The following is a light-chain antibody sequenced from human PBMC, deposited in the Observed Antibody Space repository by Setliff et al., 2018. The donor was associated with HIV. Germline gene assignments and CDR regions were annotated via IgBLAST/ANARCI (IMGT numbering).Light chain of an antibody. J-gene: IGLJ2*01. CDR3: TSSTGSVIL. CDR2: AVS. CDR1: SSDVGGYDY. V-gene: IGLV2-14*03. Sequence: ALTQPASVSGSPGQSITISCTGASSDVGGYDYVSWYQRHPGKAPKLIIYAVSNRPSGVSNRFSGSKSGNTASLTISGLQAEDEADYYCTSSTGSVILFGGGTKVTVL.